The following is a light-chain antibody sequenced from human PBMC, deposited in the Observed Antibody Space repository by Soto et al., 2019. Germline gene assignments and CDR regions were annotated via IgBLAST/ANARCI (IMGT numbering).Light chain of an antibody. V-gene: IGKV3-20*01. CDR1: QSVSSSY. J-gene: IGKJ2*01. CDR3: QQYGSSPPYT. Sequence: ESVVTQSPGTLSLSPGERATLSCRASQSVSSSYLAWYQQKPGQAPRLLIYGASNRDTGIPDRFSASGSGTDFTLTSSRLEHEDFAVYYCQQYGSSPPYTFGQGTKLEIK. CDR2: GAS.